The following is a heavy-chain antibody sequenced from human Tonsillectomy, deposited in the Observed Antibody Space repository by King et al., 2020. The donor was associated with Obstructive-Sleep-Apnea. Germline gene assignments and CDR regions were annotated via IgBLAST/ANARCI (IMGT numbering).Heavy chain of an antibody. Sequence: VQLVESGGDLVQPGGSLRLSCAASGLTVSSNYMSWVRQAPGKGLECVSVIYSGGSTYYADSVKGRFSISRDNSKNTLYLQMNSLRAEDTAVYYCARDRSSSSDYWGQRTLVTVSS. D-gene: IGHD6-13*01. CDR2: IYSGGST. CDR1: GLTVSSNY. CDR3: ARDRSSSSDY. V-gene: IGHV3-66*01. J-gene: IGHJ4*02.